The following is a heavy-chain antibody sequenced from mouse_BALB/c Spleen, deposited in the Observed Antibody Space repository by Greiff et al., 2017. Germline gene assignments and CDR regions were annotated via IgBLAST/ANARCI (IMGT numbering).Heavy chain of an antibody. D-gene: IGHD1-2*01. Sequence: VQLKQSGAELVKPGASVKLSCTASGFNIKDTYMHWVKQRPEQGLEWIGRIDPANGNTKYDPKFQGKATITADTSSNTAYLQLSSLTSEDTAVYYCASTATDYYAMDYWGQGTSVTVSS. CDR2: IDPANGNT. V-gene: IGHV14-3*02. J-gene: IGHJ4*01. CDR3: ASTATDYYAMDY. CDR1: GFNIKDTY.